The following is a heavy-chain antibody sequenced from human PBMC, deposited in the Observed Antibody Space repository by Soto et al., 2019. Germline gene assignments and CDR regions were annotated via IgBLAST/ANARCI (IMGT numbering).Heavy chain of an antibody. CDR1: GFTFSSYA. CDR3: AKDTRFGXGXGXXLFGFDAFDI. CDR2: ISGSGGST. V-gene: IGHV3-23*01. J-gene: IGHJ3*02. Sequence: EVQLLESGGGLVQPGGSLRLSCAASGFTFSSYAMSWVRQAPGKGLEWVSAISGSGGSTYYADSVKGRFTISRDNSKNTLXLQXNSLRAXXTAVYYCAKDTRFGXGXGXXLFGFDAFDIWGQGTMVTVSS. D-gene: IGHD3-10*01.